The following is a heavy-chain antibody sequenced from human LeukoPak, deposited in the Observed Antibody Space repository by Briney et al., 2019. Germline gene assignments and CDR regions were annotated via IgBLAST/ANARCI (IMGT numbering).Heavy chain of an antibody. Sequence: GESLKISCKGSGYSFTSYWIGWVRQMPGKGLGWMGICYPGNSDTRYSPAFQGQVTISDDKSISTAYLQWSSLKASDTAMYYCGRLLDYYYYMDVWGKGTTVTVSS. V-gene: IGHV5-51*01. CDR3: GRLLDYYYYMDV. CDR1: GYSFTSYW. D-gene: IGHD6-13*01. CDR2: CYPGNSDT. J-gene: IGHJ6*03.